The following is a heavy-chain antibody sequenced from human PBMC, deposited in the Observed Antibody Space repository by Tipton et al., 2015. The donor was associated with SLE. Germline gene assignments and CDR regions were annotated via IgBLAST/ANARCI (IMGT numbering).Heavy chain of an antibody. J-gene: IGHJ4*02. Sequence: SLRLSCTVSGGSISSNTWWNWVRQPPGMGLEWIGEIHHRGTTNYNPSLKSRVTISVDKSKSQFPLKLSSVTAADTAVYYCAGGFYYGSGTFSDFEYWGQGTLATVSS. V-gene: IGHV4-4*02. CDR3: AGGFYYGSGTFSDFEY. D-gene: IGHD3-10*01. CDR1: GGSISSNTW. CDR2: IHHRGTT.